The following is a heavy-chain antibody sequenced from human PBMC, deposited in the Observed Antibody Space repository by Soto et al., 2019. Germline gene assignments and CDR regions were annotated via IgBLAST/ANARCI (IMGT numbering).Heavy chain of an antibody. Sequence: QVQLVQTGGGAVLPGRSLSLSCAASGFRFSDYGMHWVRQAPGKGREWGAVISFDGNNKYYADSVKGRFTISRDNSKNTLYLQMEGLRVEDTAVYYCARGGRSGSSGYYNPSFDYWGQGTLVSVSS. CDR3: ARGGRSGSSGYYNPSFDY. CDR2: ISFDGNNK. V-gene: IGHV3-30*03. D-gene: IGHD3-22*01. CDR1: GFRFSDYG. J-gene: IGHJ4*02.